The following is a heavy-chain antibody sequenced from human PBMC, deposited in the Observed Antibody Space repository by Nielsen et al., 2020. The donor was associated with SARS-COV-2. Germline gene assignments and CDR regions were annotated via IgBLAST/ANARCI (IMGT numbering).Heavy chain of an antibody. D-gene: IGHD6-13*01. V-gene: IGHV1-18*01. CDR3: ARVGVAAAGQGVNAFDI. CDR2: ISAYNGNT. Sequence: ASVKVSCKASGYTFTSYGISWVRQAPGQGLEWMGWISAYNGNTNYAQKLQGRVTMTTDTSTSTAYMELRSLRSDDTAVYYCARVGVAAAGQGVNAFDIWGQGTTVTVSS. J-gene: IGHJ3*02. CDR1: GYTFTSYG.